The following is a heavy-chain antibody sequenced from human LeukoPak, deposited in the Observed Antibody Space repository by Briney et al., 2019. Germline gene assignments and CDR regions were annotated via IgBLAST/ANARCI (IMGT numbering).Heavy chain of an antibody. D-gene: IGHD2-2*01. CDR2: IYYSGNT. Sequence: SETLSLTCTVSGGSISSSSYYWDWIRQPPGKGLEWIGAIYYSGNTNYNPSLKNRVTICVDTSKNQFSLKLSSVTAAATAVYYCARHRLPAALASAFDYWGQGTLVTVSS. CDR1: GGSISSSSYY. J-gene: IGHJ4*02. CDR3: ARHRLPAALASAFDY. V-gene: IGHV4-39*01.